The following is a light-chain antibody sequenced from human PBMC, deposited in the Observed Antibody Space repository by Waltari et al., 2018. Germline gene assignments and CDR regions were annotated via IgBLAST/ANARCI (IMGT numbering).Light chain of an antibody. CDR1: SSDIGGYKF. Sequence: QSALTQPPSASGSPGQSVTISCTGTSSDIGGYKFVSWYQQHPGKAPKLKLYEVSQRPSGVPDRFSGSKSGNTASLTVSGLQAEDEADYYCSSYGGSNNLVFGGGTKLTVL. V-gene: IGLV2-8*01. CDR3: SSYGGSNNLV. CDR2: EVS. J-gene: IGLJ2*01.